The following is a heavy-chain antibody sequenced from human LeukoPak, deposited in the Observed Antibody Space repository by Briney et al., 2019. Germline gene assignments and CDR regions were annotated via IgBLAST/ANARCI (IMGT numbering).Heavy chain of an antibody. Sequence: ASVKVSCKASGYTFTSYGISWVRQAPGQGLEWMGWISAYNGNTNYAQKLQGRVTMTTDTSTSTAYIELRSLRSDDTAVYYCARHSSGSYYDAFDIWGQGTMVTVSS. V-gene: IGHV1-18*01. CDR2: ISAYNGNT. D-gene: IGHD1-26*01. J-gene: IGHJ3*02. CDR3: ARHSSGSYYDAFDI. CDR1: GYTFTSYG.